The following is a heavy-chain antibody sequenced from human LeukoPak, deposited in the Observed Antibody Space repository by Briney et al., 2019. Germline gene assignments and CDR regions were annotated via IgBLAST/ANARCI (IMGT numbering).Heavy chain of an antibody. CDR3: ARSYGGNFDAFDI. CDR1: GGSISSGGYY. Sequence: SQTLSLTCTVSGGSISSGGYYWSWIRQPPGKGLEWIGYIYYSGSTYYNPSLRSRVTVSEDTSKIQLSLRLRSVTAADTAVYYCARSYGGNFDAFDIWGQGTMVTVSS. D-gene: IGHD4-23*01. J-gene: IGHJ3*02. CDR2: IYYSGST. V-gene: IGHV4-30-4*01.